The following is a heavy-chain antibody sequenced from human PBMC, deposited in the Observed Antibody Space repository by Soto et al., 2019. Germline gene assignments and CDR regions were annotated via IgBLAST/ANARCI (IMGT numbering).Heavy chain of an antibody. V-gene: IGHV3-30-3*01. J-gene: IGHJ6*02. CDR1: GFTFSSSG. D-gene: IGHD5-12*01. CDR3: ARDGEDGYNYDYYYGMDV. Sequence: GSLRLSCAACGFTFSSSGLQLVRQAPGKGLEWVAVISYDGSNKYYADSVKGRFTISRDNSKNTLYLQMNSLRAEDTAVYYCARDGEDGYNYDYYYGMDVWGQGTTVTVSS. CDR2: ISYDGSNK.